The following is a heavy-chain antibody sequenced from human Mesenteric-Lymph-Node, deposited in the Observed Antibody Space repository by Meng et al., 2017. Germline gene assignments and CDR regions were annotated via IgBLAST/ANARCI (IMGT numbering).Heavy chain of an antibody. CDR1: GFTFSSYA. V-gene: IGHV3-23*01. Sequence: GESLKISCAASGFTFSSYAMSWVRQAPGKGLEWVSAISGSGGGTYYADSVKGRFTISRDNSKNTLYLQMNSLRADDTAVYYCAKGDRVGIAMAFDYWGQGTLVTVSS. J-gene: IGHJ4*02. D-gene: IGHD5-18*01. CDR3: AKGDRVGIAMAFDY. CDR2: ISGSGGGT.